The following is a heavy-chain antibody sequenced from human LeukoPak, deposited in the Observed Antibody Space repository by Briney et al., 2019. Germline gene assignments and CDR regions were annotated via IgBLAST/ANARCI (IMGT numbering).Heavy chain of an antibody. Sequence: PGGSLRLSCAASGFTFSSYSMNWVRQAPGKGLEWVSSISSSSSYIYYADSEKGRFTISRDNAKNSLYLQMNSLRAEDTAVYYCARLLTGSPFDYWGQGTLVTVSS. J-gene: IGHJ4*02. V-gene: IGHV3-21*01. D-gene: IGHD3-9*01. CDR3: ARLLTGSPFDY. CDR2: ISSSSSYI. CDR1: GFTFSSYS.